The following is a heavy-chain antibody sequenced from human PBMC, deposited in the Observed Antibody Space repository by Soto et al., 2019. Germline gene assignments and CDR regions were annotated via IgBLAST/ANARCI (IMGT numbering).Heavy chain of an antibody. D-gene: IGHD3-10*01. V-gene: IGHV3-53*02. CDR2: IYSGGGT. Sequence: EVQMVDTGGGLIHPGGSLRLSCVASGFTVTSNFMSWVRQAPGKGLEWVSVIYSGGGTNYADSVKGRFTFSRDNSKNTLYLQMNSLRTEDTAVYYCSRGLRGAIREKSLDYWGQGTLVTVSS. CDR1: GFTVTSNF. CDR3: SRGLRGAIREKSLDY. J-gene: IGHJ4*02.